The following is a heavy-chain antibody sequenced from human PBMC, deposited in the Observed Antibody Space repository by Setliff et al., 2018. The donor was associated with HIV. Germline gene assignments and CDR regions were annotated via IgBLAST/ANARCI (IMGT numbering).Heavy chain of an antibody. CDR3: ARGECSSWVYDYYMDV. Sequence: SETLSLTCTVSGDSISSGGYYWSWIRQSPGKGLEWIGYIYNIANTHYNPSLASRVSISIDTSKSQFSLKLTSVTSADTAVYYCARGECSSWVYDYYMDVWGKGTTVTVS. V-gene: IGHV4-31*03. D-gene: IGHD6-13*01. CDR1: GDSISSGGYY. J-gene: IGHJ6*03. CDR2: IYNIANT.